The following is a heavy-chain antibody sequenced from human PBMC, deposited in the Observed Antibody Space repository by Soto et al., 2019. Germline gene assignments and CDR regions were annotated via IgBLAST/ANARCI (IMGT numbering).Heavy chain of an antibody. CDR2: IIPIFGTA. CDR1: GGTFSSYA. V-gene: IGHV1-69*12. D-gene: IGHD3-9*01. Sequence: QVQLVQSGAEVKKPGSSVKVSCKASGGTFSSYAISWVRQAPGQGLEWMGGIIPIFGTANYAQKFQGRVKITADESTSTAYMELRSLRSEDTAVYYCARVGRYFDWLSPNYGMDVWGQGTTVTVSS. J-gene: IGHJ6*02. CDR3: ARVGRYFDWLSPNYGMDV.